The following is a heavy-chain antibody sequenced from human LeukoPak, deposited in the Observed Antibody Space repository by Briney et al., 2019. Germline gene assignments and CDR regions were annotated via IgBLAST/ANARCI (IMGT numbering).Heavy chain of an antibody. CDR2: IYSDNT. CDR1: GFTVSSNS. J-gene: IGHJ4*02. V-gene: IGHV3-53*01. Sequence: GGSLRLSCTVSGFTVSSNSMSWVRQAPGKGLEWVTFIYSDNTHYSGSVKGRFTISRDNSKNTLYLQMNSLRAEDTAVYYCARRAGAYSHPYDYWGQGTLVTVSS. CDR3: ARRAGAYSHPYDY. D-gene: IGHD4/OR15-4a*01.